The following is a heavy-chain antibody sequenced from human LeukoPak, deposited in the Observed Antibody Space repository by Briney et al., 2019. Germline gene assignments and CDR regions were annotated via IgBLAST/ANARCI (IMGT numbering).Heavy chain of an antibody. V-gene: IGHV3-23*01. J-gene: IGHJ6*03. CDR3: AKGVYSSGWYAREVGLYYMDV. D-gene: IGHD6-19*01. CDR1: GFTFSSYA. CDR2: ISGSGGST. Sequence: PGGSLRLSCAASGFTFSSYAMSWGRQAPGKGLEWVSAISGSGGSTYYADSVKGRFTISRDNSKNTLYLQMNSLRAEDTAVYYCAKGVYSSGWYAREVGLYYMDVWGKGTTVTVSS.